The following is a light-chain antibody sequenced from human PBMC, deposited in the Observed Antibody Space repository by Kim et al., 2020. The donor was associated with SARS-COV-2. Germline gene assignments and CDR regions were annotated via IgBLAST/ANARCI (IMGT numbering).Light chain of an antibody. Sequence: LTPGQTASITCSGDKLGDKYACWYQRKPGQSPVLVIYQDSKRPSGIPERFSGSNSGNTATLTISGTQAMDEADYYCQAWDSSTVVFGGGTQLTVL. CDR1: KLGDKY. V-gene: IGLV3-1*01. CDR2: QDS. CDR3: QAWDSSTVV. J-gene: IGLJ2*01.